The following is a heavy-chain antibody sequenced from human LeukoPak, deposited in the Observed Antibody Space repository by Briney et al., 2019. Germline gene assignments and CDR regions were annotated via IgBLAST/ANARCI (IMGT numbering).Heavy chain of an antibody. Sequence: AVKVSCKASLGTFSSYAISWVRQAPGQGLECMSGIIPIFVTINYAQKFQGRVTITRDTSASTAYIELSRLRSDDTAVYYSVRGPTYGSGSYYSWFDHWGQGTLVTVSS. CDR3: VRGPTYGSGSYYSWFDH. J-gene: IGHJ5*02. CDR1: LGTFSSYA. CDR2: IIPIFVTI. V-gene: IGHV1-69*05. D-gene: IGHD3-10*01.